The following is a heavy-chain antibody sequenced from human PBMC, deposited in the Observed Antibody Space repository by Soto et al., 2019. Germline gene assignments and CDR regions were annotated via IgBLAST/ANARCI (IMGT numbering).Heavy chain of an antibody. CDR2: VYYSGNT. D-gene: IGHD6-13*01. Sequence: PSETLSLTCTVSGGSISPYYWSWIRQPPGKGLEWTGYVYYSGNTNYNPSLESRVTISVDTSRNRFSLNLTSATAADTAVYYCARKGAAASYAHYYMDVWGRGTVVTVSS. CDR3: ARKGAAASYAHYYMDV. J-gene: IGHJ6*03. V-gene: IGHV4-59*01. CDR1: GGSISPYY.